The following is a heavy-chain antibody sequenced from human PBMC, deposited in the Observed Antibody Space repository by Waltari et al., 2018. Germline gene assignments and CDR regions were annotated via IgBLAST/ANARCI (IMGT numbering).Heavy chain of an antibody. J-gene: IGHJ4*02. Sequence: EVRLLESGGALVQPGGSLRLSCAASGFPFGNYYMIWVRQAPGGGRRWVSTISGPAHETVSADSVKGRFTISSDNSKTTLYLQMNSLRVEDTAMYYCANYGQLPSNGDYWGQGTLVTVSS. CDR3: ANYGQLPSNGDY. CDR2: ISGPAHET. CDR1: GFPFGNYY. D-gene: IGHD1-1*01. V-gene: IGHV3-23*01.